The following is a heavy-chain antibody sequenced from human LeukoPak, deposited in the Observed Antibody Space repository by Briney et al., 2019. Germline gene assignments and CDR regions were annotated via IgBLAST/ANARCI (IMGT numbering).Heavy chain of an antibody. Sequence: GGSLRLSCAASGFTFSNYNMNWVRQPPGKGLQWVSYISSSSNIIYYADPVKGRFTISRDNAKNSLFLQMNSLRAEDTAVYYCARDFAREFTIDYWGQGTLVTVSS. CDR2: ISSSSNII. CDR1: GFTFSNYN. CDR3: ARDFAREFTIDY. V-gene: IGHV3-48*01. J-gene: IGHJ4*02. D-gene: IGHD3-10*01.